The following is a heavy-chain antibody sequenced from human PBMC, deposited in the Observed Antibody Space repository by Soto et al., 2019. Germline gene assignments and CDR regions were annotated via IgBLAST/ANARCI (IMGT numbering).Heavy chain of an antibody. J-gene: IGHJ4*02. CDR2: ISISSSSSYI. D-gene: IGHD3-16*01. CDR3: ARGDPPAPRSPVDY. Sequence: GGSLRLSCAASGFTLRTYTMNWVRQAPGKGLEWVSSISISSSSSYIYYADSVKGRFTISRDNAKNSLYLQMNSLRAEDTAVYYCARGDPPAPRSPVDYWGQGTLVTVSS. CDR1: GFTLRTYT. V-gene: IGHV3-21*01.